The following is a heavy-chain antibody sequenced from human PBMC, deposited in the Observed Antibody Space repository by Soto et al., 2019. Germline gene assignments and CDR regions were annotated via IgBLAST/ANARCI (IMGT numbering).Heavy chain of an antibody. V-gene: IGHV4-59*01. Sequence: SETLSLTCTVSGGSISSYYWSWIRQPPGKGLEWIGYIYYSGSTNYNPSLKSRVTISVDTSKNQFSLKLSSVTAADTAVYYCARVSQAYSSGWYFDYWGQGTLVTVSS. J-gene: IGHJ4*02. CDR3: ARVSQAYSSGWYFDY. CDR1: GGSISSYY. D-gene: IGHD6-19*01. CDR2: IYYSGST.